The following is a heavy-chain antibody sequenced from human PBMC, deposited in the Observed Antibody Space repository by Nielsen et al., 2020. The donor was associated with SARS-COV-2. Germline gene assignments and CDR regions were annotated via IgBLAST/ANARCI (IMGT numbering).Heavy chain of an antibody. Sequence: GGSLRLSCAASGFTFSDYYMSWIRQAPGKGLEWVSSISSSSSYIYYADSVKGRFTISRDNAKNSLYLQMNSLRAEDTAVYYCARDHGRGDNWFDPWGQGTLVTVSS. CDR2: ISSSSSYI. CDR1: GFTFSDYY. D-gene: IGHD3-10*01. V-gene: IGHV3-11*06. CDR3: ARDHGRGDNWFDP. J-gene: IGHJ5*02.